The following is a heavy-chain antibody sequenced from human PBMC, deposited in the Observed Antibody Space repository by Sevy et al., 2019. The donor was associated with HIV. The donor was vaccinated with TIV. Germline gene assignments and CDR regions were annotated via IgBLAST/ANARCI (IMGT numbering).Heavy chain of an antibody. Sequence: SETLSLTCAVYGGSFNGYYWSWIRQPPGKGLEWIGEINHSGSTNYNPSLKSRVTISVDTSKNQFSLKLSSVTAADTAVYYCARDCSGGSCYSRYYYCMDVWGQGTTVTVSS. D-gene: IGHD2-15*01. CDR3: ARDCSGGSCYSRYYYCMDV. CDR2: INHSGST. CDR1: GGSFNGYY. V-gene: IGHV4-34*01. J-gene: IGHJ6*02.